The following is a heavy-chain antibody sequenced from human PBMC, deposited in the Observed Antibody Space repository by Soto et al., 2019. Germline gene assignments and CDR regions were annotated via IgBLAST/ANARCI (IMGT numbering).Heavy chain of an antibody. CDR1: GFAFSTYG. Sequence: QVQLVESGGGVVQPGRSLRLSCAASGFAFSTYGMHWVRQAPGKGLECVAVISYDGSNKYYTDSVKGRFTISRDNSKNTLFLQMNSLRAEDTAVYYCAKDYVLEWLRYYYGMDVWGQGTTVTVSS. J-gene: IGHJ6*02. CDR3: AKDYVLEWLRYYYGMDV. V-gene: IGHV3-30*18. CDR2: ISYDGSNK. D-gene: IGHD3-3*01.